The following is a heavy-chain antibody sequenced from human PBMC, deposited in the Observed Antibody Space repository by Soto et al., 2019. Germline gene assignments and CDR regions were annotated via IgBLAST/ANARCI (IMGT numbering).Heavy chain of an antibody. V-gene: IGHV3-72*01. CDR3: ARGFCSGGTCYSGNC. J-gene: IGHJ4*02. CDR1: GFTLSDHY. D-gene: IGHD2-15*01. CDR2: TGNKANGYTT. Sequence: EVQLAESGGGLVQPGGSLRLSCAASGFTLSDHYMDWVRQAPGKGLEWVGRTGNKANGYTTQYAASVRGRFTISRDDSKNSLYLQMDSLKTDDTAVYFCARGFCSGGTCYSGNCWGQGTLVTVAS.